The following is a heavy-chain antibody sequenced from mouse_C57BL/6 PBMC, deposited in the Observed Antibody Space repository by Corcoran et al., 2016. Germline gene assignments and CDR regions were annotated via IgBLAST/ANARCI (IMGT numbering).Heavy chain of an antibody. CDR3: AIYYGSSYGLFDY. Sequence: DVQLQESGPGLVKPSQSLSLTCSVTGYSITSGYYWNWIRQFPGNKLEWMGYISYDGSNNYNPSLKNRISITRDTSKNQFYLKLNSVTTEDTATYYCAIYYGSSYGLFDYWGQGTTLTVSS. J-gene: IGHJ2*01. CDR2: ISYDGSN. V-gene: IGHV3-6*01. CDR1: GYSITSGYY. D-gene: IGHD1-1*01.